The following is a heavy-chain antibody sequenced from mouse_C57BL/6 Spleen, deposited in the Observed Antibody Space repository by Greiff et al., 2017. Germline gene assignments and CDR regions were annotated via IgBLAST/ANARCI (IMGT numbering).Heavy chain of an antibody. D-gene: IGHD2-3*01. V-gene: IGHV1-69*01. Sequence: QVQLQQPGAELVMPGASVKLSCKASGYTFTSYWMHWVKQRPGHGLEWIGEIDPSDSYTNYNQKFKGKSTLTVDKSSSTAYMQLSSLTSEDSAVYYCARKTGYYGFAYWGQGTLVTVSA. CDR2: IDPSDSYT. CDR3: ARKTGYYGFAY. CDR1: GYTFTSYW. J-gene: IGHJ3*01.